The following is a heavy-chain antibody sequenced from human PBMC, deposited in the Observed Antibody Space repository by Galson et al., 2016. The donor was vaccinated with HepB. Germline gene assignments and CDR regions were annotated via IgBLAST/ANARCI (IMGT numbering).Heavy chain of an antibody. D-gene: IGHD3/OR15-3a*01. Sequence: SLRLSCAASGVTVSNNYMSWVRQAPGRGLESVSVIYSGGDTYYADSVKGRFTISRDNFENTVYLQMNSLRAEDTAIYYCARDTWTWNGGQGTLVTVSS. J-gene: IGHJ4*02. CDR3: ARDTWTWN. V-gene: IGHV3-66*01. CDR1: GVTVSNNY. CDR2: IYSGGDT.